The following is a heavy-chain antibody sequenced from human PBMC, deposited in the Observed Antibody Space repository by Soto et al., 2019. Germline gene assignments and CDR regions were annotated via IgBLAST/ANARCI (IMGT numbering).Heavy chain of an antibody. Sequence: QVQLVESGGGVVQPGRSLRLSCAASGFTFSSYGMHWVRQAPGKGLEWVAVIWYDGSNKYYADSVKGRFTISRDNSKNTLYLQMNSLRAEDTAVYYCARDGITMVRGVPLPLGMDVWGQGTTVTVSS. CDR2: IWYDGSNK. D-gene: IGHD3-10*01. CDR1: GFTFSSYG. V-gene: IGHV3-33*01. J-gene: IGHJ6*02. CDR3: ARDGITMVRGVPLPLGMDV.